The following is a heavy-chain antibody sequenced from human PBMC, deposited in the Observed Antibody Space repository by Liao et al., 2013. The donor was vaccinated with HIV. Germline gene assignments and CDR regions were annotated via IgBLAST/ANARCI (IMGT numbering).Heavy chain of an antibody. CDR2: ST. J-gene: IGHJ6*03. D-gene: IGHD3-22*01. Sequence: STYYNPSLKSRVTISVDTSKNQFSLKLSSVTAADTAVYYCARVMYYYDSSGYYDYYYMDVWGKGTTVTVSS. V-gene: IGHV4-39*07. CDR3: ARVMYYYDSSGYYDYYYMDV.